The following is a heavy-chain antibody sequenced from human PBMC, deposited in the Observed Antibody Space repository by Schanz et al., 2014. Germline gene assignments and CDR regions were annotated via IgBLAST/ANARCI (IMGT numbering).Heavy chain of an antibody. V-gene: IGHV3-23*01. Sequence: DVQLLESGGGLAQPGGSLRLSCAASGFTFTNYAMSWVRQVPGKGLEWVSLISDSGDTAYYADSVKGRFTISRDNFKGALYLQMSSLRAEDTAVYYCAKSLESCPGGRCSRGYFDYWGQGTLVTVSS. J-gene: IGHJ4*02. CDR1: GFTFTNYA. CDR2: ISDSGDTA. CDR3: AKSLESCPGGRCSRGYFDY. D-gene: IGHD2-8*02.